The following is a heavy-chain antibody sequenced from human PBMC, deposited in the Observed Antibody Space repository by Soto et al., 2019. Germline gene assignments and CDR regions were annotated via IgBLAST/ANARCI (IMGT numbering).Heavy chain of an antibody. D-gene: IGHD5-12*01. Sequence: ASVKVSCKASGYTFTSYDINWVRQATGQGLEWMGWMNPNSGNTGYAQKFQGRVTMTRNTSISTAYMELSSLRSEDTAVYYCARGSCGYSGYENYYYGMGVWGQGTTVTVSS. J-gene: IGHJ6*02. CDR3: ARGSCGYSGYENYYYGMGV. CDR1: GYTFTSYD. V-gene: IGHV1-8*01. CDR2: MNPNSGNT.